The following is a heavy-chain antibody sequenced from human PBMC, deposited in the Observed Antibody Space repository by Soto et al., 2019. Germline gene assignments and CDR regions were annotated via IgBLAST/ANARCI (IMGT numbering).Heavy chain of an antibody. V-gene: IGHV3-30*18. CDR2: ISCDGSKK. Sequence: QARLVESGGGVVQPGRSLRLSCEASGLTFSAYGMHWVRQAPGKGLERVATISCDGSKKYFGDSVKGRFTISRDNSKSTLYLEMNSLRTEDTAVYYCAKASHCNKGRCALGLIGDRAFDIWGEGTMVTVSS. J-gene: IGHJ3*02. CDR1: GLTFSAYG. D-gene: IGHD2-8*01. CDR3: AKASHCNKGRCALGLIGDRAFDI.